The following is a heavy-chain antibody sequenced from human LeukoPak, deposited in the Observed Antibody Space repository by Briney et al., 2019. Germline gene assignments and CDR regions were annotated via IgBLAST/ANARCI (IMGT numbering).Heavy chain of an antibody. V-gene: IGHV3-23*01. CDR2: ISGSGGST. J-gene: IGHJ4*02. Sequence: GGSLRLSCAASGFTFSSYAMSWVRQAPGKGLEWVSAISGSGGSTYYADSAKGRFTISRDNSKNTLYLQMNSLRAEDTAVYYCAKGLQGRQAPFDYWGQGTLVTVSS. D-gene: IGHD4-11*01. CDR1: GFTFSSYA. CDR3: AKGLQGRQAPFDY.